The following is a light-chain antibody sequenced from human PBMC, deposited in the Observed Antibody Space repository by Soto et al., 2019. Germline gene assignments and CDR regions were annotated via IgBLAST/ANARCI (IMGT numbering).Light chain of an antibody. CDR3: QQYSTYST. CDR2: DAS. Sequence: DIQMTPSPSNLSSSVGGSGTITFRASQNIRNWLAWYQQKPGKAPNPLIYDASSLKSGVPSRFSGSGSGTEFTLTISSLQPDDFATYYCQQYSTYSTFGQGTRLEIK. CDR1: QNIRNW. J-gene: IGKJ5*01. V-gene: IGKV1-5*01.